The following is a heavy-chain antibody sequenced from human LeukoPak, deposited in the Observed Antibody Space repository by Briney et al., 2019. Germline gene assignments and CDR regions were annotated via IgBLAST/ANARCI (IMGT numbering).Heavy chain of an antibody. D-gene: IGHD4-17*01. Sequence: GGSLRLSCAASAFTFSSYGMSWVRQAPGKGLEWVSAISGSGGSTYYADSVKGRFTISRDNSKNTLYLQMNSLRAEDTAVYYCAKDRLSFGYYGEFDYWGQGTLVTVSS. J-gene: IGHJ4*02. V-gene: IGHV3-23*01. CDR1: AFTFSSYG. CDR2: ISGSGGST. CDR3: AKDRLSFGYYGEFDY.